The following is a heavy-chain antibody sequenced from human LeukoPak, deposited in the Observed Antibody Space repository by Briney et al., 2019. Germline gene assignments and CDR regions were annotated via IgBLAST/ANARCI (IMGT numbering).Heavy chain of an antibody. CDR1: GFTLSSNY. Sequence: GGSLRLSCAASGFTLSSNYMSWVRQAPGKGLEGVSVIYSGGSTYFADSVKGRFTISRDNSKNTLYLQMNSLRAEDTAVYYCARAKHGFFDYRGQGTRVTVSS. CDR2: IYSGGST. J-gene: IGHJ4*02. CDR3: ARAKHGFFDY. D-gene: IGHD6-25*01. V-gene: IGHV3-66*02.